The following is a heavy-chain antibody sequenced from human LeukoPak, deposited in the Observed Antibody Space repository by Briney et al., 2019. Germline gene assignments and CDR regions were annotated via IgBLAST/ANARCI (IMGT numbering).Heavy chain of an antibody. J-gene: IGHJ6*03. CDR1: GGSISGYY. D-gene: IGHD2-2*02. V-gene: IGHV4-34*01. CDR2: INHSGST. CDR3: ARGGRYCSSTSCYRGGYYYYYYMDV. Sequence: SETLSLTCTVSGGSISGYYWSWIRQPPGKGLEWIGEINHSGSTNYNPSLKSRVTISVDTSKNQFSLKLSSVTAADTAVYYCARGGRYCSSTSCYRGGYYYYYYMDVWGKGTTVTVSS.